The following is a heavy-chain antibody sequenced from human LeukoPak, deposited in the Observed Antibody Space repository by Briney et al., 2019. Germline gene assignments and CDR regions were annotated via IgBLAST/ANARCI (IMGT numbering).Heavy chain of an antibody. Sequence: GRSLRLSCTASGFTFSSYGMHWVRQAPGKGLEWVAVIWYDGSNKYYADSVKGRFTISRDNSKNTLYLQMNSLRAEDTAVYYCARASSSSPDYWGQGTLVTVSS. CDR1: GFTFSSYG. V-gene: IGHV3-33*01. CDR2: IWYDGSNK. J-gene: IGHJ4*02. D-gene: IGHD6-6*01. CDR3: ARASSSSPDY.